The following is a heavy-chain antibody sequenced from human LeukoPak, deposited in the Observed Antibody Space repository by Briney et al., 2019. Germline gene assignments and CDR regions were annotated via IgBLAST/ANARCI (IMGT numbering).Heavy chain of an antibody. J-gene: IGHJ6*03. CDR1: GGSISGSSYY. D-gene: IGHD1-14*01. CDR2: IYYSGST. V-gene: IGHV4-39*01. CDR3: ARHGTAPYYYHYYMDV. Sequence: SETLSLTCTVSGGSISGSSYYWGWIRQPPGKGLEWIGSIYYSGSTYYNPSLKSRVTISVDTSKNQFSLKLSSVTAADTAVYYCARHGTAPYYYHYYMDVWGKGTAVTVSS.